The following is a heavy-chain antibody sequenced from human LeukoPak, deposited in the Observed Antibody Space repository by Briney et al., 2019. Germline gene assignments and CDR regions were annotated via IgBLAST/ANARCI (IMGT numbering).Heavy chain of an antibody. J-gene: IGHJ4*02. Sequence: GVSLRLSCAASGFTFSSYGMHWVRQAPGKGLEWLAFIRYDGSDKYYADSVKGRFTISRDNSKNTVYLQMNSLRAEDTAVYYCARNGPTYYDSRGYTDYWGQGTLVTVSS. CDR1: GFTFSSYG. CDR3: ARNGPTYYDSRGYTDY. CDR2: IRYDGSDK. V-gene: IGHV3-30*02. D-gene: IGHD3-22*01.